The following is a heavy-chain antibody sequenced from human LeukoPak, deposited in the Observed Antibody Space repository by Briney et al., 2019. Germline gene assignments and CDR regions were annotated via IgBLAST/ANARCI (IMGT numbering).Heavy chain of an antibody. Sequence: GGSLRLSCAASGFSFSSYAMSWVRQAPGKGLEWVSAISGSGGSTYYADSVKGRFTISGDNSKNTLYLQMNSLRAEDTAVYYCAKGLSPGAAAGTYWGQGTLVAVSS. D-gene: IGHD6-13*01. J-gene: IGHJ4*02. V-gene: IGHV3-23*01. CDR3: AKGLSPGAAAGTY. CDR1: GFSFSSYA. CDR2: ISGSGGST.